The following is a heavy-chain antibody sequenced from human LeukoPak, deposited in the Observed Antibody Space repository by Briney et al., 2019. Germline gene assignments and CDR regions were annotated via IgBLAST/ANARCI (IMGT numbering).Heavy chain of an antibody. CDR1: GFTFSGYS. CDR3: ARDPVDDDVLSLDY. D-gene: IGHD3-9*01. V-gene: IGHV3-21*01. Sequence: KPGGSLRLSCAASGFTFSGYSLNWVRQAPGQGLEWVSSISTGSRYIWYADSVKGRFTMSRDNARNSLFLQMNSLRADDTAVYYCARDPVDDDVLSLDYWGQGTLVTVSS. CDR2: ISTGSRYI. J-gene: IGHJ4*02.